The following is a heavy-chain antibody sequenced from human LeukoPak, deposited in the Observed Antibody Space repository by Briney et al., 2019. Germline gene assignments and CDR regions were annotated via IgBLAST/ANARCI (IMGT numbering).Heavy chain of an antibody. D-gene: IGHD3-10*01. Sequence: SSETLSLTCTVSGNSISSGHYWGWIRQPPGKGLEWIGSIYHRGSTFYNPSLKSRVTMSVDTSKNQFSLKLSSVTAADTAVYYCARERSYYYFDYWGQGTLVTVSS. CDR3: ARERSYYYFDY. CDR1: GNSISSGHY. V-gene: IGHV4-38-2*02. CDR2: IYHRGST. J-gene: IGHJ4*02.